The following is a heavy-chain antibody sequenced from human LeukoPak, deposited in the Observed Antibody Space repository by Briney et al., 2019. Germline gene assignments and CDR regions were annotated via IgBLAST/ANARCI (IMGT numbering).Heavy chain of an antibody. CDR1: GFTFNHAW. CDR3: TTVPYYYDNSGYYHGVFDY. CDR2: IKSKTDGGTT. Sequence: GGSLRLSCAASGFTFNHAWMSWVRQAPGKGLEWVGRIKSKTDGGTTDYAAPVKGRFTISKDDSKNTLYLQMNSLKTEDTAVYYCTTVPYYYDNSGYYHGVFDYWGQGTLVTVSS. V-gene: IGHV3-15*01. J-gene: IGHJ4*02. D-gene: IGHD3-22*01.